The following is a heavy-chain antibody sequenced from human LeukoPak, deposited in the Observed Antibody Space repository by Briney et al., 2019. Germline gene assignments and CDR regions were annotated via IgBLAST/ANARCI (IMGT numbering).Heavy chain of an antibody. Sequence: SETLSLTCAVSGDSVTSSLSYWGWIRQSPGTGLEGVGCLFYPGRTYSNPSLNSRVTTSIDTSKNQFSLRLSSVTAADTAVYYCARQVNTVTADYWGQGTLVTVSS. CDR2: LFYPGRT. D-gene: IGHD4-17*01. CDR3: ARQVNTVTADY. V-gene: IGHV4-39*01. CDR1: GDSVTSSLSY. J-gene: IGHJ4*02.